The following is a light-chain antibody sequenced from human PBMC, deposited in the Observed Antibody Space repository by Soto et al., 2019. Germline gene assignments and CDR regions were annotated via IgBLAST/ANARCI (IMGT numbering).Light chain of an antibody. CDR2: GAS. V-gene: IGKV3-20*01. CDR3: QQYGSSPET. J-gene: IGKJ1*01. CDR1: QSVSSSY. Sequence: EIVLTQSPGTLSLSPGERATLSCRASQSVSSSYLAWYQQKPGQAPRLLIYGASSRATGIPDRFSGSGSGTDFTLTISRLEPEDFALYYCQQYGSSPETFGQGT.